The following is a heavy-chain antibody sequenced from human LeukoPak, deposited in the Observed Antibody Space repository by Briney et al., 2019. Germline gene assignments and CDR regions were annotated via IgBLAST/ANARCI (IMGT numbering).Heavy chain of an antibody. CDR3: AKRIHCSGGSCHYYYYGMDV. CDR2: ISGSGGST. V-gene: IGHV3-23*01. CDR1: GFTFSSYA. J-gene: IGHJ6*02. Sequence: PGGSLRLSCAASGFTFSSYAMSWVRKAPGKGLEWVSAISGSGGSTYYADSVKGRFTISRDNSKNTLYLQMNSLRAEDTALYYCAKRIHCSGGSCHYYYYGMDVWGQGTTVTVSS. D-gene: IGHD2-15*01.